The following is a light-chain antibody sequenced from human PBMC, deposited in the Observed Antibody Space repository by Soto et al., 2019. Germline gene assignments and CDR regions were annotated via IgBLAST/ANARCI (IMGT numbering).Light chain of an antibody. CDR3: QQRSNWPVT. CDR1: QSVSSY. CDR2: DAS. J-gene: IGKJ3*01. Sequence: EIVLTQSPATLSLSPGERDTLSCRASQSVSSYLAWYQQKPGQAPRLLIYDASNRATGIPARFSGSGSGTDFTRTISSLEPEDFAVYYCQQRSNWPVTFGPGTKVDIK. V-gene: IGKV3-11*01.